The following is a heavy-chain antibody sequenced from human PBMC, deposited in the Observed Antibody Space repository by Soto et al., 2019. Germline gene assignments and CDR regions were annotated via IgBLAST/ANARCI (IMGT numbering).Heavy chain of an antibody. V-gene: IGHV3-7*01. CDR1: GFTFSSSW. CDR3: ARDTYYDFWSGYRANFDY. J-gene: IGHJ4*02. D-gene: IGHD3-3*01. CDR2: IKQDGSEK. Sequence: PGGSLRLSCAASGFTFSSSWMSWVRQAPGKGLEWVANIKQDGSEKYYVDSVKGRFTISRDNAKNSLYLQMNSLRAEDTAVYYCARDTYYDFWSGYRANFDYWGQGT.